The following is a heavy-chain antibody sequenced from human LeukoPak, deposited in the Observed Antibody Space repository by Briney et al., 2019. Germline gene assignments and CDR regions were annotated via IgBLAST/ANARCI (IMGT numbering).Heavy chain of an antibody. CDR1: GFTFSSNA. V-gene: IGHV3-23*01. D-gene: IGHD2-2*01. J-gene: IGHJ5*02. CDR3: AKVPIVVVPAAIGWFDP. CDR2: ISGSGGST. Sequence: GGSLRLSCAASGFTFSSNAMSWFRQAPGKGLEWVSAISGSGGSTYYADSVKGRFTISRDNSKNTLYLQMNSLRAEDTAVYYCAKVPIVVVPAAIGWFDPWGQGTLVTVSS.